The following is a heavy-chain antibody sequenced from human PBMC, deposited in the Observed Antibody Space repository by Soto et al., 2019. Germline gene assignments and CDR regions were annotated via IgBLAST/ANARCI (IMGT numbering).Heavy chain of an antibody. J-gene: IGHJ2*01. CDR2: INPNSGET. D-gene: IGHD3-22*01. Sequence: ASVKVSCKASGYTFIGYSIHWVRQAPGQGLEWMGRINPNSGETNFAQTFRGRVTMTTDTSISTAFMELSRLTSDDTAVYYCASTKYDSSAYYYWYLGLWGRGTLVTVSS. CDR3: ASTKYDSSAYYYWYLGL. CDR1: GYTFIGYS. V-gene: IGHV1-2*02.